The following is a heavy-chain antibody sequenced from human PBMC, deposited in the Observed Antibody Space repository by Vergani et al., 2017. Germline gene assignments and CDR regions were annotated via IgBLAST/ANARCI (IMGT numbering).Heavy chain of an antibody. D-gene: IGHD2-2*01. Sequence: QVQLVQSGAEVKKPGASVKVSCKASGYTFTGYYMHWVRQAPGQGLEWMGWINPNSGGTNYAQKFQGRVTMTRDTSISTAYMELSRLRSDDTAVYYCARGRDVYCSSTSCLKYYYYYMDVWGKGP. CDR1: GYTFTGYY. CDR2: INPNSGGT. V-gene: IGHV1-2*02. J-gene: IGHJ6*03. CDR3: ARGRDVYCSSTSCLKYYYYYMDV.